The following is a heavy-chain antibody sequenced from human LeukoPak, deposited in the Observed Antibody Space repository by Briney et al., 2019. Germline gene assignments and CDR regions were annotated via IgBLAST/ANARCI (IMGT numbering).Heavy chain of an antibody. V-gene: IGHV3-30*03. CDR1: GVTFRNYG. Sequence: SGGSLRLSCAASGVTFRNYGMQWVRQTPGKGLEWVTLISYDGSDKYYADSVKGRFSISRDNSKNTLYLQMNSLRAEDKTVYYGASLRSGSGTFYNDYWGQGTLVTVSS. D-gene: IGHD3-10*01. CDR3: ASLRSGSGTFYNDY. CDR2: ISYDGSDK. J-gene: IGHJ4*02.